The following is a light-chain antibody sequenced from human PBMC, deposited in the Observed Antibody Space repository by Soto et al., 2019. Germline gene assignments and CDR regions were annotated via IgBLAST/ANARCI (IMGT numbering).Light chain of an antibody. V-gene: IGKV1-5*03. CDR2: KAS. CDR1: QSISTW. Sequence: DIQMTQSPSTLSASVGDRGTITCRASQSISTWLAWYQQKPGKAPKLLIYKASSLESGVPSRFSGSGSETEFTLTISSLQPDDFATYYCQQYNSYSTFGQGTKVDIK. J-gene: IGKJ1*01. CDR3: QQYNSYST.